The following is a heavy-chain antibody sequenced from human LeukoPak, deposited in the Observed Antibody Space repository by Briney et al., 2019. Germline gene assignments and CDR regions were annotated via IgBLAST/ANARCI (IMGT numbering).Heavy chain of an antibody. J-gene: IGHJ4*02. CDR3: ARASVLGYGDYVGYFDY. Sequence: AAVKVSCMASGYTFTSYVISSVRQAPGQGGDWMGRSSAYNGKKNYAQKLPGRVRMTTDTSQSTDYLELRSMRSDDKAVYSCARASVLGYGDYVGYFDYWGQGTLVTVSS. CDR1: GYTFTSYV. D-gene: IGHD4-17*01. CDR2: SSAYNGKK. V-gene: IGHV1-18*01.